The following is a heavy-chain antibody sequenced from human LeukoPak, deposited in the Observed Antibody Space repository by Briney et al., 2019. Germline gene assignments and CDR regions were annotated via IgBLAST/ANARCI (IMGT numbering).Heavy chain of an antibody. CDR2: ISYDGSNK. J-gene: IGHJ4*02. CDR3: ATRVSDY. D-gene: IGHD3-10*01. CDR1: GFTFSSYA. Sequence: GGSLRLSCAASGFTFSSYAMHWVRQAPGKGLEWVAVISYDGSNKYYADSVKGRFTISRDNSKNTLYLQMNSLRAEDTAVYYCATRVSDYWGQGTLVTVSS. V-gene: IGHV3-30-3*01.